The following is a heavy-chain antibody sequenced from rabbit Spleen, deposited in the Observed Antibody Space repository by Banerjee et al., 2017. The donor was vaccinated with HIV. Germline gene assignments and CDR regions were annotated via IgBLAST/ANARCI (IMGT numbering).Heavy chain of an antibody. J-gene: IGHJ6*01. CDR2: IDAGSSGFT. D-gene: IGHD1-1*01. V-gene: IGHV1S45*01. Sequence: QEQLVESGGGLVQPEGSLTLTCTASEFSFSSTYWICLVRQAPGKGLEWIACIDAGSSGFTYFATWAKGRFTCSKTSSTTVTLQMTRLTAADTATYFCARDTSSSFSSYGMDLWGPGTLVTVS. CDR3: ARDTSSSFSSYGMDL. CDR1: EFSFSSTYW.